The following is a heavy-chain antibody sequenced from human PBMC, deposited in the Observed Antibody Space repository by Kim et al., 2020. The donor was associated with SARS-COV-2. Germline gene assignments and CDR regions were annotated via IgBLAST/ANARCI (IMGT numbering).Heavy chain of an antibody. D-gene: IGHD2-8*01. CDR2: IYAGGRT. CDR1: GFTVSSNY. V-gene: IGHV3-53*01. CDR3: ASSVLCTLDH. Sequence: GGSLRLSCAASGFTVSSNYMTWVRQAPGKGLEWVSVIYAGGRTYYADSVKGRFTISRDNSKNTVYLQMNSLRAEDTAVYYCASSVLCTLDHWGQGTLVTVSS. J-gene: IGHJ4*02.